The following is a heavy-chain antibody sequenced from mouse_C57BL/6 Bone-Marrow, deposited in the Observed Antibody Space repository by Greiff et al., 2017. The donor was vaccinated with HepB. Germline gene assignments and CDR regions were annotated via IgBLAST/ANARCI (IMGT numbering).Heavy chain of an antibody. CDR1: GYSITSGYY. CDR3: ARTAYYSNLRFAY. V-gene: IGHV3-6*01. CDR2: ISYDGSN. Sequence: VQLKESGPGLVKPSQSLSLTCSVTGYSITSGYYWNWIRQFPGNKLEWMGYISYDGSNNYNPSLKNRISITRDTSKNQFFLKLNSVTTEDTATYYCARTAYYSNLRFAYWGQGTLVTVSA. J-gene: IGHJ3*01. D-gene: IGHD2-5*01.